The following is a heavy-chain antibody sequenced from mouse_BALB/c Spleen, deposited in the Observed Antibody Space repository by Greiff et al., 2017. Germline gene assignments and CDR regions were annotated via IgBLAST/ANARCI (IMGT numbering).Heavy chain of an antibody. CDR2: IYPGSGST. J-gene: IGHJ1*01. CDR3: TRGLDYGSSYGYFDV. D-gene: IGHD1-1*01. CDR1: GYTFTSYW. Sequence: LQQPGSELVRPGASVKLSCKASGYTFTSYWMHWVKQRHGQGLEWIGNIYPGSGSTNYDEKFKSKGTLTVDTSSSTAYMHLSSLTSEDSAVYYCTRGLDYGSSYGYFDVWGAGTTVTVSS. V-gene: IGHV1S22*01.